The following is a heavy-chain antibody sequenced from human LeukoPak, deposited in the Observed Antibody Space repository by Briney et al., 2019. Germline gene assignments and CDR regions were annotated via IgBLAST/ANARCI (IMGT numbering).Heavy chain of an antibody. V-gene: IGHV3-49*04. Sequence: GGPLRVSCSTSGFTFGDYAMTWVRQAPGKGLEWVSFIRSKSYGGTTEYAASVQGRFTISRDDSKSVAYLQMDSLKTEDTAVYYCTRATRISIFGVQYYFDYWGRGSLVTVSS. CDR2: IRSKSYGGTT. J-gene: IGHJ4*02. D-gene: IGHD3-3*01. CDR3: TRATRISIFGVQYYFDY. CDR1: GFTFGDYA.